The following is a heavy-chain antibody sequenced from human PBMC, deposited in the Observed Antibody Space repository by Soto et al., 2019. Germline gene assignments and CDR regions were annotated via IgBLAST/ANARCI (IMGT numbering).Heavy chain of an antibody. V-gene: IGHV1-2*02. CDR1: GSTFTGYY. J-gene: IGHJ5*02. CDR2: INPNSGGT. CDR3: ARNVDYSNYGWFDP. D-gene: IGHD4-4*01. Sequence: QVQLVQSGAEVKKPGASVKVSCKASGSTFTGYYMHWVRQAPGQGLEWMGWINPNSGGTNYEQKFQGRVTLTRDTSISTAYMELSRLRSDDTAVYDCARNVDYSNYGWFDPWGQGTLVTVSS.